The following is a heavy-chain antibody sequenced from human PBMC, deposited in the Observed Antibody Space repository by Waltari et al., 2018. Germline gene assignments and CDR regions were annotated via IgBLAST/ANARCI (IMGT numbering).Heavy chain of an antibody. J-gene: IGHJ3*02. V-gene: IGHV1-2*02. CDR1: GDTFTGYY. Sequence: QVQLVQSGAEVKKPGASVKVSCKASGDTFTGYYMHWVRQAPGQGLEWMGWINPNSGGTNYLRKFQGRVIMTRDTSITTAYMELIRLTSDDTAVYYCARSPRIIVGASFTDGFDIWGQGTMVTVSS. CDR3: ARSPRIIVGASFTDGFDI. CDR2: INPNSGGT. D-gene: IGHD1-26*01.